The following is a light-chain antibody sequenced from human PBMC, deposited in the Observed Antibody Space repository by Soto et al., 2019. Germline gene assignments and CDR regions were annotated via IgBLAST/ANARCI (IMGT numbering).Light chain of an antibody. CDR3: QQFDNLPFT. Sequence: DIQMTQSPSSLSASVGARVTSICQASQVINNYLNWDQQKPGKAPKLLIYDSSHLGKGVPSKCSGSAYGTRVSFTISRLQPKDIAIHYCQQFDNLPFTFGHGTRLEIK. V-gene: IGKV1-33*01. CDR2: DSS. CDR1: QVINNY. J-gene: IGKJ5*01.